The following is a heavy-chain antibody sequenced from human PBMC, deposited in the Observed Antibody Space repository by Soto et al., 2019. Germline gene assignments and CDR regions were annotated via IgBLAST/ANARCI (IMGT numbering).Heavy chain of an antibody. CDR2: INAGNGNT. J-gene: IGHJ5*02. D-gene: IGHD3-10*01. V-gene: IGHV1-3*01. CDR1: GYTFTSYA. Sequence: GASVKVSCKASGYTFTSYAMHWVRQAPGQRLEWMGWINAGNGNTKYSQKFQGRVTITRDTSANTAYMELSSLRSEDTAVYYCARWFGELLPWVNWFDPWGQGTLVTVSS. CDR3: ARWFGELLPWVNWFDP.